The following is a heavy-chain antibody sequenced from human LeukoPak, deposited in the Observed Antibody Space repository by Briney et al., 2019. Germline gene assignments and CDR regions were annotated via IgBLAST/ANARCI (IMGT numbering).Heavy chain of an antibody. V-gene: IGHV1-2*02. D-gene: IGHD3-9*01. CDR3: ARVGTILTGILFDP. Sequence: ASVKVSCKASGYTFTGYYMHWVRQAPGQGLEWMGWINPNSGGTNYAQKFQGRVTMTRDTSVSTAYMELSRLRSDDTAVYYCARVGTILTGILFDPWGQGTLVTVSS. J-gene: IGHJ5*02. CDR1: GYTFTGYY. CDR2: INPNSGGT.